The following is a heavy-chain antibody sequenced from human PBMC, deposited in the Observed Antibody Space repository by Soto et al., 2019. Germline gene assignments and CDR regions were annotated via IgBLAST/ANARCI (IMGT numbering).Heavy chain of an antibody. CDR3: ARDPYDFWSGYSTGFDY. CDR1: GYTFTSYG. V-gene: IGHV1-18*01. D-gene: IGHD3-3*01. Sequence: ASVKVSCKASGYTFTSYGISWVRQAPGQGLEWMGWISAYNGNTNYAQKLQGRVTMTTDTSTSTACMELRSLRSDDTAVYYCARDPYDFWSGYSTGFDYWGQGTLVTVSS. CDR2: ISAYNGNT. J-gene: IGHJ4*02.